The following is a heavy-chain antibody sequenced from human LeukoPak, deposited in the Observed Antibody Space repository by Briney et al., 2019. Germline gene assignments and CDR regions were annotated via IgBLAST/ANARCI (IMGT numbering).Heavy chain of an antibody. CDR1: GFTFSSYA. CDR3: TRLRETPSVVQAFDI. D-gene: IGHD2-15*01. J-gene: IGHJ3*02. CDR2: ISGSGGST. Sequence: PGGSLRLSCAASGFTFSSYAMSWVRQAPGKGLEWVSAISGSGGSTYYADSVKGRFTISRDNSKNTLYLQMNSLKTEDTAVYYCTRLRETPSVVQAFDIWGQGTVVTVSS. V-gene: IGHV3-23*01.